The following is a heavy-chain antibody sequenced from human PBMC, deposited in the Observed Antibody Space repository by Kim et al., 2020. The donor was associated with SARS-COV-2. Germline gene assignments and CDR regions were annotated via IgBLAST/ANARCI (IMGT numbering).Heavy chain of an antibody. D-gene: IGHD3-9*01. J-gene: IGHJ6*02. CDR1: GGTFSSYA. CDR2: IIPIFGTA. Sequence: SVKVSCKASGGTFSSYAISWVRQAPGQGLEWMGGIIPIFGTANYAQKFQGRVTITADESTSTAYMELSSLRSEDTAVYYCAETGQRLGGMDVWGQGTTVTVSS. V-gene: IGHV1-69*13. CDR3: AETGQRLGGMDV.